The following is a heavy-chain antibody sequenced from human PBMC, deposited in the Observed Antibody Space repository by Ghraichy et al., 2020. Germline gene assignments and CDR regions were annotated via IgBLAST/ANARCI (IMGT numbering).Heavy chain of an antibody. Sequence: GGSLRLSCAASGFTFSSYAMSWVRQAPGKGLEWVSAISGSGGSTYYADSVKGRFTISRDNSKNTLYLQMNSLRAEDTAVYYCAKDSSGWQIYYYYGMDVWGQGTTVTVSS. CDR1: GFTFSSYA. V-gene: IGHV3-23*01. CDR3: AKDSSGWQIYYYYGMDV. J-gene: IGHJ6*02. D-gene: IGHD6-19*01. CDR2: ISGSGGST.